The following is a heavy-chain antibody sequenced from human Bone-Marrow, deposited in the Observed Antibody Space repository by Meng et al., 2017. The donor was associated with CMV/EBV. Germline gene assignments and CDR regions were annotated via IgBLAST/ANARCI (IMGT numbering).Heavy chain of an antibody. J-gene: IGHJ6*02. D-gene: IGHD2-2*02. V-gene: IGHV3-30*04. CDR2: ISYDGSNK. Sequence: GESLKISCAASGFTFSGSAMHWVRQAPGKGLEWVAVISYDGSNKYYADSVKGRFTISRDNSKNTLYLQMNSLRAEDTAVYYCARDRIYCSSTSCYISGGMDVCGQGTTVTVSS. CDR1: GFTFSGSA. CDR3: ARDRIYCSSTSCYISGGMDV.